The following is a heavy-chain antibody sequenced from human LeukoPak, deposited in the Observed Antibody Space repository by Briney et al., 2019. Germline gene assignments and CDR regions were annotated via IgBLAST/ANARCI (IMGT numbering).Heavy chain of an antibody. V-gene: IGHV3-66*01. CDR3: VRENVILSEWDYFDY. CDR1: GIAVSDTY. D-gene: IGHD5/OR15-5a*01. J-gene: IGHJ4*02. CDR2: IYATGNT. Sequence: GGSVRLSCAASGIAVSDTYMTWVRQAPGKGLEWISVIYATGNTYYADSVKGRFTISRDNSKNTVYLQMNSLRPEDTAVYYCVRENVILSEWDYFDYRGQGTLVAVSS.